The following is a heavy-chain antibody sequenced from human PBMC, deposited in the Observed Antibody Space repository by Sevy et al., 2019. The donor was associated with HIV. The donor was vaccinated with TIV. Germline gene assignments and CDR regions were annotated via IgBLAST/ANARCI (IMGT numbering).Heavy chain of an antibody. CDR1: GFTFSSYA. V-gene: IGHV3-30-3*01. D-gene: IGHD6-13*01. CDR2: ISYDGSNK. CDR3: ARDLFSSSWYSDY. Sequence: GGSLRLTCAASGFTFSSYAIHWVRQAPGKGLEWVAVISYDGSNKYYADSVKGRFTISRDNSKNTLYLQMNSLRAEDTAVYYCARDLFSSSWYSDYWGQGTLVTVSS. J-gene: IGHJ4*02.